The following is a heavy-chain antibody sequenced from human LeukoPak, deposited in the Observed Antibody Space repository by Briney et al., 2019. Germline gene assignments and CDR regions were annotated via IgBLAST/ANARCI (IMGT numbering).Heavy chain of an antibody. CDR1: GFTFSSYS. Sequence: PGGSLRLSCAASGFTFSSYSMNWVRQAPGKGLEWVSSISSSSSYIYYADSVKGRFTISRDNAKNSLYLQMNSLRAEDTAVYYCARAYYGSGSYYVDYWGQGALVTVSS. CDR3: ARAYYGSGSYYVDY. D-gene: IGHD3-10*01. V-gene: IGHV3-21*01. J-gene: IGHJ4*02. CDR2: ISSSSSYI.